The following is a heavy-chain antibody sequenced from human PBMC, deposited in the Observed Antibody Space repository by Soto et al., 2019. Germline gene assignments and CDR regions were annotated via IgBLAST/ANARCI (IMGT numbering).Heavy chain of an antibody. V-gene: IGHV4-39*01. CDR1: GGSISRSSYY. J-gene: IGHJ4*02. Sequence: SETLSLTCTVSGGSISRSSYYWGWIRQPPGKGLEWIGSIYYSGSTYYNPSLNSRVTLSVDTSKNQFSLKLSSVTAADTAVYYCARHDYGGFGLWGQGTLVTVSS. CDR2: IYYSGST. CDR3: ARHDYGGFGL. D-gene: IGHD4-17*01.